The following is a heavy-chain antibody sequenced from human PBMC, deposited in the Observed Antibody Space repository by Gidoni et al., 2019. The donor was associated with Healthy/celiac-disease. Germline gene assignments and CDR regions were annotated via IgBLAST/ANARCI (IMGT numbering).Heavy chain of an antibody. V-gene: IGHV3-30*02. D-gene: IGHD6-19*01. Sequence: QVQLVESGGGVVQPGGSLRLSCAASGFTFSSDGMHWVRQAPGKGLAWVAFIRYDGSNKYYADSVKGRFTISRDNSKNTLYLQMNSLRAEDTAVYYCAKDPQSIAVAGIDYWGQGTLVTVSS. CDR2: IRYDGSNK. CDR3: AKDPQSIAVAGIDY. CDR1: GFTFSSDG. J-gene: IGHJ4*02.